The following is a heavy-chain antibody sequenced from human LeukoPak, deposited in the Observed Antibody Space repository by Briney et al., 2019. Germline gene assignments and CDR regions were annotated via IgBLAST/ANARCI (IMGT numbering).Heavy chain of an antibody. CDR3: AKEGTYYDYVWGSYRLYYFDY. V-gene: IGHV3-9*01. Sequence: PGGSLRLSCAASGFTFDDYAMHWVRQAPGKGLEWVSGISWNSGSIGYADSVKGRFTISRDNAKNSLYLQMNSLRAEDTALYYCAKEGTYYDYVWGSYRLYYFDYWGQGTPVTVSS. J-gene: IGHJ4*02. CDR1: GFTFDDYA. CDR2: ISWNSGSI. D-gene: IGHD3-16*02.